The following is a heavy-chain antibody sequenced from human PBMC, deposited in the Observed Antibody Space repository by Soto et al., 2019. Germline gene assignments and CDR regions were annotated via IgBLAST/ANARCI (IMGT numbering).Heavy chain of an antibody. CDR3: ARLYCSASSCYSVGAFDI. V-gene: IGHV3-33*01. CDR2: IWFDGSDK. J-gene: IGHJ3*02. Sequence: GGSLRLSCAASGFTFSSYGMHWVRQAPGKGLEWVALIWFDGSDKYYTESVKGRFTISRDNSKSTLYLQMNSLRAEDTAVYYCARLYCSASSCYSVGAFDIRGQGTMVTV. D-gene: IGHD2-15*01. CDR1: GFTFSSYG.